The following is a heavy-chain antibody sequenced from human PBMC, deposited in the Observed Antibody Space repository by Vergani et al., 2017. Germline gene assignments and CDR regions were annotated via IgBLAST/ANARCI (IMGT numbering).Heavy chain of an antibody. J-gene: IGHJ6*03. V-gene: IGHV4-59*01. D-gene: IGHD4-17*01. CDR2: IYYSGST. CDR1: GGSISSYY. CDR3: ARGGNGDYHYYYYYYMDV. Sequence: QVQLQESGPGLVKPSETLSLTCTVSGGSISSYYWSWIRQPPGKGLEWIGYIYYSGSTNYNPTLKSRVTISVDTSKNQFSLKLSSVTAADTAVYYCARGGNGDYHYYYYYYMDVGGEGTTVTVSS.